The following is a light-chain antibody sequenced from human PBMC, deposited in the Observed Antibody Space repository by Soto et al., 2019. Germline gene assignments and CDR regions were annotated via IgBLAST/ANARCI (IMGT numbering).Light chain of an antibody. J-gene: IGKJ5*01. Sequence: EIVLTQSPGTLSLSPGERATLSCRASQSVSSSYLAWYQQKPGQAPRLLIYGASSRATGIPDRFSGSGSATDFPLTISRLEPEDFAVYYCQQYGSSPPITFGQGTRLEIK. CDR3: QQYGSSPPIT. CDR1: QSVSSSY. CDR2: GAS. V-gene: IGKV3-20*01.